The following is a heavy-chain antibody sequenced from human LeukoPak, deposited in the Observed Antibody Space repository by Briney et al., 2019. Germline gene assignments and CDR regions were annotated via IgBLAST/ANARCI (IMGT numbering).Heavy chain of an antibody. V-gene: IGHV3-23*01. D-gene: IGHD6-13*01. J-gene: IGHJ6*02. Sequence: PGGSLRLSCAASGFTFSSYSMNWVRQAPGKGLEWVSAISGSGGSTYYADSVKGRFTISRDNSKNTLYLLMNSLRAEDTAVYYCAREIRTYSPTPRGYYYYGMDVWGQGTTVTVSS. CDR2: ISGSGGST. CDR1: GFTFSSYS. CDR3: AREIRTYSPTPRGYYYYGMDV.